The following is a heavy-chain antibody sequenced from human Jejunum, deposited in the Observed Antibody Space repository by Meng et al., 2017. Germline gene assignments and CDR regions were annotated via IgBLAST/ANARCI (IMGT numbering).Heavy chain of an antibody. CDR1: GGSISGYF. CDR2: FTRGGTT. Sequence: QVQLQRWGGGLLKPSETLSLTCAVYGGSISGYFWSWIRQAPGEGLEWVGEFTRGGTTNYNPSLKSRVTISADTSKNQFSLTLSSVSAADTAVYYCARHEVDFDNWGQGTLVTVSS. CDR3: ARHEVDFDN. V-gene: IGHV4-34*02. J-gene: IGHJ4*02. D-gene: IGHD1-26*01.